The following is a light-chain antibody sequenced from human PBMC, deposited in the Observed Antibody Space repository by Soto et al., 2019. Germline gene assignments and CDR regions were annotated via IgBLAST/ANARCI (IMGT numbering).Light chain of an antibody. CDR2: GAS. CDR1: QSVGSSY. Sequence: EIVLTQSPGTLSLSPGERASLSCRASQSVGSSYLAWYQQKPGQAPRLLIYGASRRATGFPDRFSGSGSGTDFTLTISRLEPGDFAVYYCQQYDTSPYTFGQGTKVDIK. CDR3: QQYDTSPYT. V-gene: IGKV3-20*01. J-gene: IGKJ2*01.